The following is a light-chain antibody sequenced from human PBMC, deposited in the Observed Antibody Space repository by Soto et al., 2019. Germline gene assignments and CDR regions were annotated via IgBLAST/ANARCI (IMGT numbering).Light chain of an antibody. J-gene: IGLJ1*01. CDR3: NSYKTKNNAYM. CDR1: SSYIGAYNY. Sequence: QSVLTQPASVSVAPGQSVTISCIGSSSYIGAYNYVCWYHQHPGEFPKLRIYDVTSRPAWLSNRFSGSKSGNTASLSISGLQAAHETYYYCNSYKTKNNAYMFGTGTXANV. CDR2: DVT. V-gene: IGLV2-14*03.